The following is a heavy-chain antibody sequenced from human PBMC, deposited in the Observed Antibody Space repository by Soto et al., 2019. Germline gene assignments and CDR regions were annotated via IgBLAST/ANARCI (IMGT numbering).Heavy chain of an antibody. CDR2: INHSGST. CDR3: ARGGHRGLRTKYGMDV. CDR1: GGSFSGYY. V-gene: IGHV4-34*01. J-gene: IGHJ6*02. D-gene: IGHD4-17*01. Sequence: SETLSLTCAVYGGSFSGYYWSWIRQPPGKGLEWIGEINHSGSTNYNPSLKSRVTISVDTSKNQFSLKLSSVTAADTAVYYCARGGHRGLRTKYGMDVWGQGTTVTVSS.